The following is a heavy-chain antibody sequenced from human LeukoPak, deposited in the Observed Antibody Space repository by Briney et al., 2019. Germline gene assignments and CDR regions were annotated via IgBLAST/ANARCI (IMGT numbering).Heavy chain of an antibody. CDR3: AKDGLDSSSWYFDY. V-gene: IGHV3-30*18. CDR1: GFTFSSYG. J-gene: IGHJ4*02. CDR2: ISYDGSNK. D-gene: IGHD6-13*01. Sequence: PGGSLRLSCAASGFTFSSYGMHWVRQAPGKGLEWVAVISYDGSNKFYADSVKGRFTISRDNSKNTLYLQMSSLRAEDTAVYYCAKDGLDSSSWYFDYWGQGTLVTVSS.